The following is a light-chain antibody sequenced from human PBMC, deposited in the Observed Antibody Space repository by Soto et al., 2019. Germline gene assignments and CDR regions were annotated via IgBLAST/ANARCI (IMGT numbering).Light chain of an antibody. CDR1: QGISNY. CDR2: AAS. J-gene: IGKJ4*01. CDR3: QKYNSAPLT. V-gene: IGKV1-27*01. Sequence: MTQSPVTLSVSLGERATITCRASQGISNYLAWYQQKPGKVPKLLIYAASTLQSGVPSRFSGSGSGTDFTLTISSLQPEDVATYYCQKYNSAPLTFGGGTKVDIK.